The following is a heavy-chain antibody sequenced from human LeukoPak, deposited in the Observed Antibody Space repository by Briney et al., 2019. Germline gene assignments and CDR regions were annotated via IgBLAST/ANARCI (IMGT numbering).Heavy chain of an antibody. CDR2: INHSGST. CDR1: GGSFSGYY. J-gene: IGHJ4*02. Sequence: SETLSLTCAVYGGSFSGYYWSWIRQPPGKGLEWIGEINHSGSTNYSPSLKSRVTISVDTSKNQFSLKLSSVTAADTAVYYCARSPTPRYCSSTSCYGGLDYWGQGTPVTVSS. D-gene: IGHD2-2*01. CDR3: ARSPTPRYCSSTSCYGGLDY. V-gene: IGHV4-34*01.